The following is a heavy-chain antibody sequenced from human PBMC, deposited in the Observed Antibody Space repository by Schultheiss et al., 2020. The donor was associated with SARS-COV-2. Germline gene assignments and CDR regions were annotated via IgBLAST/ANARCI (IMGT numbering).Heavy chain of an antibody. J-gene: IGHJ6*02. CDR2: ITPILGTA. CDR1: GGTFNNYG. Sequence: KISCKAYGGTFNNYGISWVRQAPGQGLEWMGGITPILGTANYAQKLQGRVTITADESTSTTYMELSSLRSDDTAVYFCARAQFGELLSQPPNYGMDVWGQGTTVTVSS. V-gene: IGHV1-69*01. CDR3: ARAQFGELLSQPPNYGMDV. D-gene: IGHD3-10*01.